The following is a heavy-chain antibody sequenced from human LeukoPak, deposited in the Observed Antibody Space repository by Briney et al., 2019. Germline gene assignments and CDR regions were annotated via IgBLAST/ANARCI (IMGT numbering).Heavy chain of an antibody. V-gene: IGHV4-4*02. CDR3: ARRVHSSSWSSYFDY. D-gene: IGHD6-13*01. CDR1: GDSISGSNW. Sequence: SGTLSLTCAVFGDSISGSNWWNWVRQPPGKGLEWIGEVSHGGSTSYHPSLKSRVTISIDKSKNQFFLKLSSVTATDTAVYYCARRVHSSSWSSYFDYWGQETLVTVSS. CDR2: VSHGGST. J-gene: IGHJ4*02.